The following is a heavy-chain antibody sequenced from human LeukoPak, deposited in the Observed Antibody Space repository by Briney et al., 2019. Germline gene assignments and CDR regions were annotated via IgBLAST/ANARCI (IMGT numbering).Heavy chain of an antibody. CDR3: ARHSSSYSSFDP. D-gene: IGHD6-6*01. V-gene: IGHV3-30-3*01. J-gene: IGHJ5*02. CDR2: ISYDGSNK. CDR1: GFTFSSYA. Sequence: GGSLRLSCAASGFTFSSYAMHWVRQAPGKGLEGVAVISYDGSNKYYADSVKGRFTISRDNSKNTLYLQMNSLRAEDTAVYYCARHSSSYSSFDPWGQGTLVTVSS.